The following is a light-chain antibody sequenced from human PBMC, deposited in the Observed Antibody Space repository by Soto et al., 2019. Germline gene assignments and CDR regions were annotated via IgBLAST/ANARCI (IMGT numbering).Light chain of an antibody. Sequence: EIVLTQSPGTLSFSAGERATLSCRASQRVNSRYLAWYQQKPGQAPRLLISDASNRAADIPDRFSGSESGTDFTLTINRLDPEYSAVYYCQHYAGSPRTFGQGTKVDIK. V-gene: IGKV3-20*01. CDR1: QRVNSRY. J-gene: IGKJ1*01. CDR3: QHYAGSPRT. CDR2: DAS.